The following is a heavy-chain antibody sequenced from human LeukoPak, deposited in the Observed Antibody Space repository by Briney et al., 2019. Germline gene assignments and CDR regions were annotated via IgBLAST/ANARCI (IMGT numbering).Heavy chain of an antibody. CDR2: ISGSGGST. Sequence: QTGGSLRLSCAASGFTFSSYAMSWVRQAPGKGLEWVSAISGSGGSTYYADSVKGRFTISRDNSKNTLYLQMNSLRAEDTAVYYCARGLRYFDWLFSHFDYWGQGTLVTVSS. J-gene: IGHJ4*02. D-gene: IGHD3-9*01. CDR3: ARGLRYFDWLFSHFDY. V-gene: IGHV3-23*01. CDR1: GFTFSSYA.